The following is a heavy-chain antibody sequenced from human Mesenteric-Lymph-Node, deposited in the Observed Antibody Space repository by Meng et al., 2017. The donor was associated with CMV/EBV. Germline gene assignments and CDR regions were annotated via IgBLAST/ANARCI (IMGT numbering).Heavy chain of an antibody. J-gene: IGHJ4*02. D-gene: IGHD3-22*01. Sequence: CKGSGYSFTSYWISWVRQMPGKGLEWMGRIDPSDSYTNYSPSFQGHVTISADKSISTAYLQWSSLKASDTAMYYCARRNDSSGYVDYRGQGTLVTVSS. CDR2: IDPSDSYT. CDR3: ARRNDSSGYVDY. CDR1: GYSFTSYW. V-gene: IGHV5-10-1*01.